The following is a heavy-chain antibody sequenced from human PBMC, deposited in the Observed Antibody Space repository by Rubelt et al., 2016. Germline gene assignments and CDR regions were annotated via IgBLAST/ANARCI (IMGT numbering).Heavy chain of an antibody. V-gene: IGHV4-59*01. CDR1: GGSISSYY. CDR3: ARGSLGSPFYYYYGLDV. Sequence: QVQLQESGPGLVKPPETLSLTCTVSGGSISSYYWSWIRQPPGKGLEWIGYIYDSGSTNYNPSLKGRLTISLDTSKNPFSLKLSSVTAADTAVYYCARGSLGSPFYYYYGLDVWGRGTTVTVSS. CDR2: IYDSGST. D-gene: IGHD6-13*01. J-gene: IGHJ6*02.